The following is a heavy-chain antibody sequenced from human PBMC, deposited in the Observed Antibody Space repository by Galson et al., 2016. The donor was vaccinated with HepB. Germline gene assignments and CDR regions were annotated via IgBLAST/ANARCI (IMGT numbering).Heavy chain of an antibody. CDR3: ARDSGSGVNDY. CDR2: INPNNGGT. J-gene: IGHJ4*02. V-gene: IGHV1-2*02. CDR1: GYTFTGSY. D-gene: IGHD2-15*01. Sequence: SVKVSCKASGYTFTGSYIHWVRQLPGQGLEWMGWINPNNGGTKYAPKFQGRVTMTRATSISTAYLELRRLRFDDKAVYYCARDSGSGVNDYWGQGTLVTVSS.